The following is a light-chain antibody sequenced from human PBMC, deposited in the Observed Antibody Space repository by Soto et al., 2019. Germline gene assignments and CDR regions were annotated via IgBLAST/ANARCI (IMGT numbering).Light chain of an antibody. CDR3: QKYNGAPLT. J-gene: IGKJ4*01. CDR2: AES. V-gene: IGKV1-27*01. CDR1: QGIASY. Sequence: DIQMTQSPSSLSASVGDSVTITCRASQGIASYLAWYQLKPGKVPKLLIYAESTLQSGVPSRFRGSGSGTDFTLTITSLQPEDVATYYCQKYNGAPLTFGGGTRVEIK.